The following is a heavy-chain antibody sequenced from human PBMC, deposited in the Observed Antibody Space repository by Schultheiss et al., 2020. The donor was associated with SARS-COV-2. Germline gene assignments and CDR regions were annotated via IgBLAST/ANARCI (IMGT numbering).Heavy chain of an antibody. CDR3: AYLMDHYGDCNY. D-gene: IGHD4-17*01. CDR2: ISYDGSNK. Sequence: GESLKISCAASGFTFSSYAMHWVRQAPGKGLEWVAVISYDGSNKYYADSVKGRFTISRDNAKNTLYLQMNSLRAEDTAVYYCAYLMDHYGDCNYWGQGTLVTVAS. J-gene: IGHJ4*02. CDR1: GFTFSSYA. V-gene: IGHV3-30-3*01.